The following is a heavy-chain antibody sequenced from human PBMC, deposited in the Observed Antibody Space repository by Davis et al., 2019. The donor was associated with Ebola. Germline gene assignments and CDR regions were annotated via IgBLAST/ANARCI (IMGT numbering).Heavy chain of an antibody. CDR3: ARDFLPVYSNLNYYYYGMDV. CDR2: IYYSGST. J-gene: IGHJ6*02. V-gene: IGHV4-61*01. Sequence: MPSETLSLTCTVSGGSISSSSYYWSWIRQPPGKGLEWIGYIYYSGSTNYNPSLKSRVTISVDTSKNQFSLKLSSVTAADTAVYYCARDFLPVYSNLNYYYYGMDVWGQGTTVTVSS. CDR1: GGSISSSSYY. D-gene: IGHD4-11*01.